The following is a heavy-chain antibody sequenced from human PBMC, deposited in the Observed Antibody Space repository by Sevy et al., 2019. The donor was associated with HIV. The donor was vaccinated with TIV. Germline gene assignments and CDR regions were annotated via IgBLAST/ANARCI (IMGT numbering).Heavy chain of an antibody. J-gene: IGHJ4*02. CDR2: IRPDGSDK. CDR3: ARGVGLDC. Sequence: GGSLRLSCAASGFTFSPYWMTWVRQAPGKGLEWVANIRPDGSDKYYVDSVKGRFTISRDNAKNSLYLQMNSLRADETGLVYCARGVGLDCWGQGALVTVSS. CDR1: GFTFSPYW. V-gene: IGHV3-7*01. D-gene: IGHD1-26*01.